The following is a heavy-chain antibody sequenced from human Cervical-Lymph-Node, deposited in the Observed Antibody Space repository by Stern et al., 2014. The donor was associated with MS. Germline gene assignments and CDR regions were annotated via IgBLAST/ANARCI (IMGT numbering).Heavy chain of an antibody. D-gene: IGHD3-16*01. CDR2: LFPNYEK. CDR1: GFSLSNARMG. Sequence: QVTLRESGPVLVKPTETLTLTCTVSGFSLSNARMGVSWIRQPPGKALEWLAHLFPNYEKSYRTSLKSRLTISKDTSKSQVVLTVTNMDPVDTATYYCARMSGSILYAWANYFDYWGQGILVIVSS. CDR3: ARMSGSILYAWANYFDY. J-gene: IGHJ4*02. V-gene: IGHV2-26*01.